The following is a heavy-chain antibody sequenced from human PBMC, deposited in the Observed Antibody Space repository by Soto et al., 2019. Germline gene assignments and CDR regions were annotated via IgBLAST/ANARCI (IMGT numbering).Heavy chain of an antibody. CDR2: INPNSGGT. J-gene: IGHJ4*02. V-gene: IGHV1-2*02. Sequence: QVQLVQSGAEVKKPGASVKVSCKASGYTFTGYYMHWVRQAPGQGPEWMGWINPNSGGTTYAQKFQGRVTVTRDTSISTAYMELSSLRSDDTAVYCCARGGSSSLDYWGEGTLVTFSS. CDR3: ARGGSSSLDY. D-gene: IGHD6-6*01. CDR1: GYTFTGYY.